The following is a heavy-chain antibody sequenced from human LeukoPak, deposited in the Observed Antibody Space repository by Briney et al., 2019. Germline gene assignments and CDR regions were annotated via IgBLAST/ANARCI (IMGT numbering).Heavy chain of an antibody. CDR3: ARDQLLWFGEFHRKIDY. CDR1: GFTFSSYS. D-gene: IGHD3-10*01. Sequence: PGGSLRLSCAASGFTFSSYSMNWVRQAPGKGLEWVSSIDTSSRYIYYGDSVKGRFTISRDNAKNSLYLQMNSLRAEDTAVYYCARDQLLWFGEFHRKIDYWGQGTLVTVSS. CDR2: IDTSSRYI. J-gene: IGHJ4*02. V-gene: IGHV3-21*01.